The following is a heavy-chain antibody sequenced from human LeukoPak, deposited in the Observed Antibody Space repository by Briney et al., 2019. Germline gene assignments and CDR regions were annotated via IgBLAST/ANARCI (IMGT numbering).Heavy chain of an antibody. D-gene: IGHD3-22*01. CDR3: ARDYYYNSSGYYVG. CDR1: VYTFTDYG. Sequence: ASVTVSFKTSVYTFTDYGISWVRQAPGQGLEWMGWISAYNGNTNYAQKLQGRVTMTTDTSTSTAYMELRSLRSDDTAVYYCARDYYYNSSGYYVGWGQGTLVTVSS. CDR2: ISAYNGNT. J-gene: IGHJ4*02. V-gene: IGHV1-18*01.